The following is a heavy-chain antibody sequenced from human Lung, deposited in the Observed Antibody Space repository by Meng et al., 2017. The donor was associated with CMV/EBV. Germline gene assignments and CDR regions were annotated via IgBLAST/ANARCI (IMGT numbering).Heavy chain of an antibody. J-gene: IGHJ5*02. CDR3: ARAYSGGNGWFDP. Sequence: SISKTSAAWNWIRQSRSRGLEWLGRTYYRSRWYNYYGVSVKGRITIKADTSRNQLSLQLKFVTPEDSAVYFCARAYSGGNGWFDPWGQGTLVTVSS. D-gene: IGHD4-23*01. CDR2: TYYRSRWYN. CDR1: SISKTSAA. V-gene: IGHV6-1*01.